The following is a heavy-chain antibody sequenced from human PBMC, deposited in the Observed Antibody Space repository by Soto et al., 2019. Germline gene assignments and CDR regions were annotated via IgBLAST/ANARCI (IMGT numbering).Heavy chain of an antibody. J-gene: IGHJ4*02. Sequence: EVQLLESGGGLVQPGGSLRLSCAASGFTFSSYAMRWVRQAPGKGLEWVSAISGSGGSTYYADSVKGRFTISRDNSKNTLYLQMNSLRAEDTAVYYCAKGTGIAAAGTFLFDYWGQGTLVTVSS. CDR3: AKGTGIAAAGTFLFDY. CDR2: ISGSGGST. D-gene: IGHD6-13*01. V-gene: IGHV3-23*01. CDR1: GFTFSSYA.